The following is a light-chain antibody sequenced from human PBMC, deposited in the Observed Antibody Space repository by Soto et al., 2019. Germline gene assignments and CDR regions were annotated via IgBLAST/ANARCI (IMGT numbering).Light chain of an antibody. Sequence: DIVMTQSPATLSVSPGERATLSCRASQNINTNLAWYQQKPGQAPRLLVCGAFTRAPGIPARFSGSGSGTEFALTITSLKSEDFAVYYCQQYNNWPPITFGRGTRLEIK. CDR2: GAF. CDR1: QNINTN. V-gene: IGKV3-15*01. CDR3: QQYNNWPPIT. J-gene: IGKJ5*01.